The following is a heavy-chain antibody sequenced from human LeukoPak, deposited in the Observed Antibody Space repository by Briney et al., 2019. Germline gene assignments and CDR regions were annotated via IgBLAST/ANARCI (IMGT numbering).Heavy chain of an antibody. J-gene: IGHJ4*02. D-gene: IGHD2-2*01. Sequence: PGGSLRLSCAASGFTFSSYWMSWVRQAPGKGLEWLANIKHNGREKYYVDSVKGRFTISRDNAKASLYLHMNSLRVEDTAIYYCARVRFPADCWGQGTLVTVSS. CDR1: GFTFSSYW. CDR3: ARVRFPADC. CDR2: IKHNGREK. V-gene: IGHV3-7*01.